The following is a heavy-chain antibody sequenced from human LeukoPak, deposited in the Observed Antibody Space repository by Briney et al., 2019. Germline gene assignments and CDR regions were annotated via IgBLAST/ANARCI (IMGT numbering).Heavy chain of an antibody. CDR1: GGSFSGYY. CDR3: ARGGDFGVVYYRVSWFAP. CDR2: INHSGST. V-gene: IGHV4-34*01. Sequence: SETLSLTCAVYGGSFSGYYWSWIRQPPGKGLEWIGEINHSGSTNYNPSLKSRVTISVDTSKNQFSLKLSSVTAADTAVYYCARGGDFGVVYYRVSWFAPWGKGTLSPSPQ. D-gene: IGHD3-3*01. J-gene: IGHJ5*02.